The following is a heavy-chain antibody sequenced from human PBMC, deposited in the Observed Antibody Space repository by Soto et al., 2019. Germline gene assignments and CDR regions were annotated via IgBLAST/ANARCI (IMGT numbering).Heavy chain of an antibody. J-gene: IGHJ2*01. CDR2: ISYDGSNK. D-gene: IGHD6-19*01. Sequence: QVQLVESGGGVVQPGRSLRLSCAASGFTFSSYGMHWVRQAPGKGLEWVAVISYDGSNKYYADSVKGRFTISIDNSKNTLYLQMNSLRAEDTAVYYCAKPQWLVWPGNCYFDLWGRGTLVTVSS. V-gene: IGHV3-30*18. CDR3: AKPQWLVWPGNCYFDL. CDR1: GFTFSSYG.